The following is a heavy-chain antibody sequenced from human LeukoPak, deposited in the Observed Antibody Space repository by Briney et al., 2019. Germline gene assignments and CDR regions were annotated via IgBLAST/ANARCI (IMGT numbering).Heavy chain of an antibody. CDR2: IFYSGNT. J-gene: IGHJ4*02. CDR1: GDSISNHY. CDR3: ARDRGEGIVGTFDY. D-gene: IGHD1-26*01. Sequence: PSETLSLTCTVSGDSISNHYWSWIRQPPGKGLVWIGYIFYSGNTHYNPSLKGRVTMSVDTSKNQFSLRLSSVTPADTAVYYCARDRGEGIVGTFDYWGQGTLVTVSS. V-gene: IGHV4-59*11.